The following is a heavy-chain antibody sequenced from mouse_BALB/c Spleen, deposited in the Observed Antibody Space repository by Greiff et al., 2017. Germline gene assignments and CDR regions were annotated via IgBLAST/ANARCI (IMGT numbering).Heavy chain of an antibody. V-gene: IGHV14-3*02. D-gene: IGHD3-2*02. J-gene: IGHJ4*01. CDR2: IDPANGNT. CDR1: GFNIKDTY. CDR3: ARSGGPVYAMDY. Sequence: EVKLQQSGAELVKPGASVKLSCTASGFNIKDTYMHWVKQRPEQGLEWIGRIDPANGNTKYDPKFQGKATITADTSSNTAYLQLSSLTSEDTAVYYCARSGGPVYAMDYWGQGTSVTVSS.